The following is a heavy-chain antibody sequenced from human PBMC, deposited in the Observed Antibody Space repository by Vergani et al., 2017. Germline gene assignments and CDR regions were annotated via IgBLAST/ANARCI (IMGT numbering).Heavy chain of an antibody. CDR1: GFTFSYYA. D-gene: IGHD1-26*01. CDR3: AKYQDSGREEGRKD. J-gene: IGHJ4*02. Sequence: EVQLLESGGGLVQPGGSLRLSCAASGFTFSYYAMSWVRQAPGKGLEWVSAISGSGGSTYYADSVKGRFTSSRDNFKNTLHRKMNSLRAEDTAIYYCAKYQDSGREEGRKDWGQGRLVNGSS. CDR2: ISGSGGST. V-gene: IGHV3-23*01.